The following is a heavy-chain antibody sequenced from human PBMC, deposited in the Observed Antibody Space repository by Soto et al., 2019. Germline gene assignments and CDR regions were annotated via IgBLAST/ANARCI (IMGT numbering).Heavy chain of an antibody. J-gene: IGHJ5*02. CDR2: ITPLFGIP. CDR1: GYTFTGYY. D-gene: IGHD2-15*01. CDR3: ARDTHSAGGWFDT. Sequence: QVQLVQSGAEVKTPGASVRVSCKASGYTFTGYYIHWVREAPGQGLEWMGGITPLFGIPNYPQKFQGRLTITADKSTGTAYLELSSLRSEDTAVYYCARDTHSAGGWFDTWGRGTLVTVSS. V-gene: IGHV1-69*17.